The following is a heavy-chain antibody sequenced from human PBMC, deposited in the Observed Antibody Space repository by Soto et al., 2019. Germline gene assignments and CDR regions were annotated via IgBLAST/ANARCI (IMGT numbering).Heavy chain of an antibody. CDR3: ARSIVVVTALDY. J-gene: IGHJ4*02. D-gene: IGHD2-21*02. CDR1: GYTFTSYA. CDR2: INAGNGNT. Sequence: QVQLVQSGAEEKKPGASVKVSCKASGYTFTSYAMHWVRQAPGQRLEWMGWINAGNGNTKYSQKFQGRVTITWDTSASTAYIELSSLRSEDTAVYYCARSIVVVTALDYWGQGTLVTVSS. V-gene: IGHV1-3*05.